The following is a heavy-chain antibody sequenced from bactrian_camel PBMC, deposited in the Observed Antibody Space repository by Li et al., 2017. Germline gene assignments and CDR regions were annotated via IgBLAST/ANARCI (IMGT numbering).Heavy chain of an antibody. J-gene: IGHJ4*01. CDR1: GYTWRRGC. CDR3: AARQPCRVWLGYEDPGEYNI. V-gene: IGHV3S55*01. D-gene: IGHD5*01. Sequence: HVQLVESGGGSVEAGGSLKLSCAGYTWRRGCMGWFRQAPGKEREGVATIDTDGSTRYADSVKGRFTLSKDNAKNTLYLQMNSLKPEDSAMCYCAARQPCRVWLGYEDPGEYNIWGQGTQVTVS. CDR2: IDTDGST.